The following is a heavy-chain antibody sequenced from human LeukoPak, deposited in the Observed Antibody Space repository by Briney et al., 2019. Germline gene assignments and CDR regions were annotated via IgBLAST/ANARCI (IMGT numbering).Heavy chain of an antibody. D-gene: IGHD1-26*01. Sequence: GGSLRLSCAASGFTFSSYWMSWVRQAPGKGLEWVAFIRYDGSNKYYADSVKGRFTISRDNSKNTLYLQMNSLRAEDTAVYYCAKDRRGSYSFDYWGQGTLVTVSS. V-gene: IGHV3-30*02. CDR2: IRYDGSNK. CDR1: GFTFSSYW. CDR3: AKDRRGSYSFDY. J-gene: IGHJ4*02.